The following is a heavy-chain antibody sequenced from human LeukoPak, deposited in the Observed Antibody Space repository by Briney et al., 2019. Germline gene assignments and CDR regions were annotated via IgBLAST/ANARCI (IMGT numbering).Heavy chain of an antibody. V-gene: IGHV1-69*13. D-gene: IGHD3-22*01. J-gene: IGHJ3*02. CDR3: ARDKSVVVITAAFDI. Sequence: SVKVSCKASGGTFSSYTITWVRQAPGQGLEWMGGIIPIFGTANYAQKFQGRVTITADESTSTAYMELSSVRSKDTAVYYCARDKSVVVITAAFDIWGQGTMVTVSS. CDR1: GGTFSSYT. CDR2: IIPIFGTA.